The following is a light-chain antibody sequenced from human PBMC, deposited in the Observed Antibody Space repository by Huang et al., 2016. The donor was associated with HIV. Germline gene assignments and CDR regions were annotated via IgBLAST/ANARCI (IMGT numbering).Light chain of an antibody. Sequence: DIVVTQSPGSLALSLGERATINCTSSQSVFHSSNNKNYLSWYQLKPGQSPQLLIYWATTREFGVPDRCLGTGSGTDFTLTITSLQAEDVAVYYCHQYYSSPQTFGQGTKVEV. J-gene: IGKJ1*01. CDR2: WAT. V-gene: IGKV4-1*01. CDR1: QSVFHSSNNKNY. CDR3: HQYYSSPQT.